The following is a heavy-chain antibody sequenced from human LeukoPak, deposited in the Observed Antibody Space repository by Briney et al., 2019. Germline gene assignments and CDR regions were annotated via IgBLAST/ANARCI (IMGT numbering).Heavy chain of an antibody. V-gene: IGHV3-30*02. CDR1: GFSFSGYG. J-gene: IGHJ6*03. CDR2: IRYDGSNE. D-gene: IGHD2-15*01. CDR3: AKVMPPGRIRFYSYYMDV. Sequence: GGSLRLSCAASGFSFSGYGMHWVRQAPGKGLEWVAFIRYDGSNEYYADSVKGRFTISRDKSKNTLSLQMNGLRVEDTAVYYCAKVMPPGRIRFYSYYMDVWGKGTTVTVSS.